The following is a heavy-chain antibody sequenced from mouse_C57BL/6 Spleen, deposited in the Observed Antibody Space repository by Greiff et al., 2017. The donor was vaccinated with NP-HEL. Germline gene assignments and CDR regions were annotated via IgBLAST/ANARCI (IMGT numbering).Heavy chain of an antibody. CDR3: AREGITTPGMDY. CDR1: GFTFSSYA. Sequence: EVQVVESGGGLVKPGGSLKLSCAASGFTFSSYAMSWVRQTPEKRLEWVATISDGGSYTYYPDNVKGRFTISRDNAKNNLYLQMSHLKSEDTAMYYCAREGITTPGMDYWGQGTSVTVSS. D-gene: IGHD1-1*01. J-gene: IGHJ4*01. V-gene: IGHV5-4*01. CDR2: ISDGGSYT.